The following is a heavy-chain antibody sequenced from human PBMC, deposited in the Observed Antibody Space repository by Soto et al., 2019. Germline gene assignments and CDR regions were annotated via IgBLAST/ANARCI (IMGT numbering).Heavy chain of an antibody. D-gene: IGHD7-27*01. CDR2: IKPDGSER. Sequence: EVQLVESGGGLVQPGGSLRLSCAASGFTFGTYWMTWVRQAPGKGLECVGNIKPDGSERYYVDSVKGRFTISRDNAKNSLYLHMNSRRAEDTVVYYFATDLNWEQYWGQGTLVTVSS. V-gene: IGHV3-7*04. CDR1: GFTFGTYW. J-gene: IGHJ4*02. CDR3: ATDLNWEQY.